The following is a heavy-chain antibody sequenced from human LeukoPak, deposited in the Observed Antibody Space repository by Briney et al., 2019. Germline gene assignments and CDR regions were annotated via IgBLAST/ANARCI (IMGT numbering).Heavy chain of an antibody. D-gene: IGHD3-10*01. J-gene: IGHJ4*02. V-gene: IGHV3-33*01. Sequence: PGRSLRLSCGASGFTFSSYGMHWVRQAPGKGLEWVAVIWYDGSNKYYADSVKGRFTISRDNSKNTLYLQMNSLRAEDTAVYYCARDSSPYGSGSYLDYWGQGTLATVSS. CDR2: IWYDGSNK. CDR1: GFTFSSYG. CDR3: ARDSSPYGSGSYLDY.